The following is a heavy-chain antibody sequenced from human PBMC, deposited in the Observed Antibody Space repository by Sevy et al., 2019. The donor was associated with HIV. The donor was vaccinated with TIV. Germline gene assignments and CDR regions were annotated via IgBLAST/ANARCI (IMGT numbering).Heavy chain of an antibody. CDR3: TNYVHY. V-gene: IGHV3-48*03. J-gene: IGHJ4*02. CDR2: ISSSFTNI. Sequence: GGSLRLSCVASGFTFNIYEMNWVRQAPGQGLEWVSYISSSFTNIYYADSVKGRFTISRDNAKNSLYLQMNSLRAEDTAVYYCTNYVHYWSQGTLVTVSS. D-gene: IGHD3-10*02. CDR1: GFTFNIYE.